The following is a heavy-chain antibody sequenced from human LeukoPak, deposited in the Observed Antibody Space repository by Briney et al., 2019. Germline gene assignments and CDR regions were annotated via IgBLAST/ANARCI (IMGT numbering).Heavy chain of an antibody. Sequence: ASVKVSCKASGYTFTSYYMHWLRQAPGQGLEWMGIINPSGGGTSYAQKFQGRVTMTRDMSTSTDYMELSSLRSEDTAVYYCARDNSVEDTAWWFDPWGQGTLVTVSS. CDR3: ARDNSVEDTAWWFDP. D-gene: IGHD4-23*01. J-gene: IGHJ5*02. V-gene: IGHV1-46*01. CDR2: INPSGGGT. CDR1: GYTFTSYY.